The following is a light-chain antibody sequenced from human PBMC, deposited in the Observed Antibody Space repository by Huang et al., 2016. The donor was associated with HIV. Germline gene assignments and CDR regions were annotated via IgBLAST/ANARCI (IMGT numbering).Light chain of an antibody. V-gene: IGKV3-11*01. CDR1: QSINTY. CDR3: QQRSNWPPLT. J-gene: IGKJ4*01. Sequence: EIVLTQSPATLSLSPGDRATLSCRASQSINTYLAWYQQKPGQAPRLLMYDASNRAAGVTDVTLTISSLEPEDFAVYYCQQRSNWPPLTFGGGTKVEIK. CDR2: DAS.